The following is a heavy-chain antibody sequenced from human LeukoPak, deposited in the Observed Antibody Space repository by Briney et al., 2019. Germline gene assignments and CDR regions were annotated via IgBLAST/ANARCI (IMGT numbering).Heavy chain of an antibody. D-gene: IGHD3-22*01. CDR3: AKDLFASSYYYDSSGY. CDR2: IRYDGSNK. V-gene: IGHV3-30*02. CDR1: GFTFSSYG. Sequence: GGSLRLSCAASGFTFSSYGMHWVRQAPGKGLEWVAFIRYDGSNKYYADSVKGRFTISRDNSKNTLYLQMNSLRAEDTAVYYCAKDLFASSYYYDSSGYWGQGTLVTVSS. J-gene: IGHJ4*02.